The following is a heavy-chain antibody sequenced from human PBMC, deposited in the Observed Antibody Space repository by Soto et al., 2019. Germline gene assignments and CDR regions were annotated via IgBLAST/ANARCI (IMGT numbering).Heavy chain of an antibody. V-gene: IGHV4-61*01. CDR3: ARGYYGSGSYYNVDWFDP. CDR2: IYYRGST. D-gene: IGHD3-10*01. CDR1: GGSVSSGSYY. J-gene: IGHJ5*02. Sequence: QVQLQESGPGLVKPSETLSLTCTVSGGSVSSGSYYWSWIRQPPGKGLEWIGYIYYRGSTNYNPSLKSRVTISVDTSKKQFSLKMSSVTAADTAVYYCARGYYGSGSYYNVDWFDPWGQGTLVTVSP.